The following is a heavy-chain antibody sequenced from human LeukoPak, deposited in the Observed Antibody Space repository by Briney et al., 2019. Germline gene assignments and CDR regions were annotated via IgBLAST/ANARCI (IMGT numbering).Heavy chain of an antibody. CDR1: GYSFTSYW. Sequence: GESLKISCKGSGYSFTSYWIGWVRQMPGKGLEWMGIIYPSDSDTRYSPSFQGQVTISADKSISTAYLQWSSLKASDTAMYYCASRGYCTNGVCYSDAFDIWGQGTMVTVSS. D-gene: IGHD2-8*01. CDR3: ASRGYCTNGVCYSDAFDI. V-gene: IGHV5-51*01. CDR2: IYPSDSDT. J-gene: IGHJ3*02.